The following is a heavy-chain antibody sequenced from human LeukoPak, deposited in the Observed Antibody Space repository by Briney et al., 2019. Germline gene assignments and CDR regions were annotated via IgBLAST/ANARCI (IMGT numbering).Heavy chain of an antibody. CDR2: ITIGGVT. Sequence: QAGGSLRLSCAASGFTVSGNDMHWVRRSLGKGLEWVSAITIGGVTYYAGSVKGRFIISRENAKNSLYLQINSLRVDDTAVYYCARARHLEGYKNTWYENWGQGTLVTVSS. V-gene: IGHV3-13*01. CDR3: ARARHLEGYKNTWYEN. D-gene: IGHD5-12*01. CDR1: GFTVSGND. J-gene: IGHJ4*02.